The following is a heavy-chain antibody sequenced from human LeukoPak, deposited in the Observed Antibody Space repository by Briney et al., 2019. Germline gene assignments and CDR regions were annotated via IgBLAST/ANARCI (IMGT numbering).Heavy chain of an antibody. J-gene: IGHJ3*02. Sequence: QPGGSLRLSCAVSGFTFSSYEMNWVRQAPGKGREWVSYISSRGSTIHYPDSVKGRFTISRDNAKNSLYLQMSSLRAEDTAVYYCARDKQVDYYGSGSYYKGTFDTWGQGTMVTVSS. CDR3: ARDKQVDYYGSGSYYKGTFDT. D-gene: IGHD3-10*01. V-gene: IGHV3-48*03. CDR2: ISSRGSTI. CDR1: GFTFSSYE.